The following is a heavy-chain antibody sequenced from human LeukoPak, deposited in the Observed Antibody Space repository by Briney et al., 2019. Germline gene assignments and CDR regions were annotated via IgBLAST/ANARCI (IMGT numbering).Heavy chain of an antibody. J-gene: IGHJ4*02. CDR1: GFTFSSYE. V-gene: IGHV3-49*04. D-gene: IGHD4-11*01. CDR2: IRGKGSGGST. CDR3: TRERDYTDEY. Sequence: GGSLRLSCAASGFTFSSYEMNWVRQAPGKGLEWVGFIRGKGSGGSTEYAASVKGRFTISRDDSRSMAYLQMDGLRTEDTAVYYCTRERDYTDEYWGQGTLVTVSS.